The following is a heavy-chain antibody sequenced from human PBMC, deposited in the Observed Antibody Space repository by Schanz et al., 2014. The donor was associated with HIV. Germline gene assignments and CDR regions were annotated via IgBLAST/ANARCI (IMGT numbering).Heavy chain of an antibody. V-gene: IGHV3-15*01. CDR2: IKSKIDGGTP. Sequence: EEQLLESGGGLVQPGGSLTLSCAASGFTFSDSAMQWVRQAAGKGLEWVGRIKSKIDGGTPDYAAPVKGRFTISRDDSKNTMYLQMISLKTEDTAVYYCTTEGMGSSGYYFDYWGQGTLVTVSS. CDR1: GFTFSDSA. CDR3: TTEGMGSSGYYFDY. J-gene: IGHJ4*02. D-gene: IGHD6-6*01.